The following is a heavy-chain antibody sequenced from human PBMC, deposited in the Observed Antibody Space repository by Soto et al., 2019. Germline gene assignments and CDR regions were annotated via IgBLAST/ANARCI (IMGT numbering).Heavy chain of an antibody. D-gene: IGHD3-22*01. J-gene: IGHJ4*02. Sequence: QVQLVQSGAEVRKPGSSARVSCKASGGSFNRHTISWVRQAPGQGLEWMGGIIPIFGTANHAQKFQGRVTIIADESTSTVYMELSSLRSDDTDIYYCARGWGYDSTDYYYAYWGQGTLVIVSS. CDR1: GGSFNRHT. CDR2: IIPIFGTA. CDR3: ARGWGYDSTDYYYAY. V-gene: IGHV1-69*01.